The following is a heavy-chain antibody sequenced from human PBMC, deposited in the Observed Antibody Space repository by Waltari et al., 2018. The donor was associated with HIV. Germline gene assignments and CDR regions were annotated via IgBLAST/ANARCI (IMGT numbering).Heavy chain of an antibody. V-gene: IGHV3-9*01. CDR1: GFTFDDYA. J-gene: IGHJ5*02. D-gene: IGHD3-10*01. Sequence: CAASGFTFDDYAMHWVRQAPGKGLEWVSGISWNSGSTGYADSVKGRFTISRDNAKNSLYLQMNSLRAEDTALYYCAKAYGSGDLRPFNWFDPWGQGTLVTVSS. CDR3: AKAYGSGDLRPFNWFDP. CDR2: ISWNSGST.